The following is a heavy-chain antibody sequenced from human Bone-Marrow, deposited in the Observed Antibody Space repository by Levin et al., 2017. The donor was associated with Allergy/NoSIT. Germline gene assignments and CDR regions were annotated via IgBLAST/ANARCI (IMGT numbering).Heavy chain of an antibody. CDR1: GFSFSNYG. CDR3: VKSVAGTGIYGMDV. J-gene: IGHJ6*02. CDR2: ISYDGSEK. V-gene: IGHV3-30*18. Sequence: GGSLRLSCAASGFSFSNYGMHWVRQAPGKGLEWVAVISYDGSEKYYTDSVMGRFTISRDSSKNTLFLQINSLRAEDTAVYYCVKSVAGTGIYGMDVWGQGTTVTVSS. D-gene: IGHD6-19*01.